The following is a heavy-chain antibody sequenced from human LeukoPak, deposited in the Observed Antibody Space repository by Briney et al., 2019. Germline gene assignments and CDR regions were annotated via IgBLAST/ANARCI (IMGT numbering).Heavy chain of an antibody. J-gene: IGHJ3*01. Sequence: GGSLRLSCAASGFTFSDYYMTWIRQAPGKGLDWLSYISSTTGRITYYADSVKGRFNISRDNTKNSLFLQMVSLRVEDTAVYYCARYYSDAFDVWGQGTVVTVSS. CDR2: ISSTTGRIT. V-gene: IGHV3-11*04. CDR3: ARYYSDAFDV. CDR1: GFTFSDYY. D-gene: IGHD3-10*01.